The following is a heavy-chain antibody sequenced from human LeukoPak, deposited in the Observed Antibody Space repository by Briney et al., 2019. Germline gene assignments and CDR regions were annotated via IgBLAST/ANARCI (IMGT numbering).Heavy chain of an antibody. CDR3: ARYGSIAAAGTFEY. J-gene: IGHJ4*02. CDR2: IGSDNKP. D-gene: IGHD6-13*01. V-gene: IGHV3-69-1*01. Sequence: GGSLRLSCEASGFTFSAYAMTWVRQAPGKGLEWVSSIGSDNKPHYSESVKGRFAISRDNAKNSLYLQMNSLRAEDTAVYYCARYGSIAAAGTFEYWGQGTLVTVSS. CDR1: GFTFSAYA.